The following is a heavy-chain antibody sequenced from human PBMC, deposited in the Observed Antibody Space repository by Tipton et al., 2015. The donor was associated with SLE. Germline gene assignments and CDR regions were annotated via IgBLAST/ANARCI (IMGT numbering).Heavy chain of an antibody. CDR1: GFTFSSYW. CDR2: IKQEGSEK. J-gene: IGHJ3*01. Sequence: SLRLSCAASGFTFSSYWMIWVRQAPGKGLEWVANIKQEGSEKNNLDSVKGRFTISRDNAKNPLYLQMNSRRAEDTAVYYCARDGMIPYAFDLWGQGTMVTVSS. CDR3: ARDGMIPYAFDL. V-gene: IGHV3-7*01. D-gene: IGHD3-22*01.